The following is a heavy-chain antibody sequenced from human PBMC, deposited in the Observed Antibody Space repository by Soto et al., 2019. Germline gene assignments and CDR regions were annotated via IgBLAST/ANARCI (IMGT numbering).Heavy chain of an antibody. Sequence: SETLSLTCTVSGGSISSYYWSWIRQPPGKGLEWIGYIYYSGSTNYNPSLKSRVTISVDTSKNQFPLKLSSVTAADTAVYYCARALELELDYWGQGTLVTVSS. CDR2: IYYSGST. D-gene: IGHD1-7*01. CDR3: ARALELELDY. V-gene: IGHV4-59*08. J-gene: IGHJ4*02. CDR1: GGSISSYY.